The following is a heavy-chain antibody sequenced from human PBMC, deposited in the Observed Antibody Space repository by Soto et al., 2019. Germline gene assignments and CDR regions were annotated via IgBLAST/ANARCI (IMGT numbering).Heavy chain of an antibody. Sequence: VSLRLSCAASGFTFSSYAMGWVRQGPGKGLEWVAVVSIGGSTHYADSVRGRFTISRDNSKNTLSLQMNSLTAEDTAVYFCAKRRGAGGHFDYWGQGALVTVS. CDR2: VSIGGST. D-gene: IGHD2-15*01. CDR3: AKRRGAGGHFDY. CDR1: GFTFSSYA. J-gene: IGHJ4*02. V-gene: IGHV3-23*01.